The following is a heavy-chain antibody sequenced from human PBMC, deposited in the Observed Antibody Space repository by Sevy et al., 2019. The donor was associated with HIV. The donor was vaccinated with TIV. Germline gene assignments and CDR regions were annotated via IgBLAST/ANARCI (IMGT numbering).Heavy chain of an antibody. D-gene: IGHD3-16*02. J-gene: IGHJ6*02. Sequence: ASVKVSCKASGYTFTSYGISWVRQAPGQGLEWMGWISAYNGNTNYAQKLQGRVTMTTDTSTSTAYMELRSLRADDTAVYYCAREGGGYDYIWGSYRYTGYYYYGMDVWGQGTTVTVSS. CDR2: ISAYNGNT. CDR1: GYTFTSYG. CDR3: AREGGGYDYIWGSYRYTGYYYYGMDV. V-gene: IGHV1-18*01.